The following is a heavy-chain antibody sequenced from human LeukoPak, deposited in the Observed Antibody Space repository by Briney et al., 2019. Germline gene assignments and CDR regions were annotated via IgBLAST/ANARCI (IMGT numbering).Heavy chain of an antibody. CDR1: GFTFSSYG. CDR2: IWYDGSNK. J-gene: IGHJ3*02. CDR3: AREVEEYYYDSSGYWSDAFDI. V-gene: IGHV3-33*01. D-gene: IGHD3-22*01. Sequence: GGSLRLSCAASGFTFSSYGMHWVRQAPGKGLEWVAAIWYDGSNKYYADSVKGRFTISRDNSKNTLYLQMNSLRAEDTAVYYCAREVEEYYYDSSGYWSDAFDIWGQGTMVTVSS.